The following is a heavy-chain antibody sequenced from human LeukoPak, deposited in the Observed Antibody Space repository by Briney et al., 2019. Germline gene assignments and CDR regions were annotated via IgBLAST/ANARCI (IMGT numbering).Heavy chain of an antibody. CDR3: ARLPLIATTRGGFDP. D-gene: IGHD1/OR15-1a*01. CDR2: IYDCGAT. V-gene: IGHV4-59*08. J-gene: IGHJ5*02. Sequence: SEAVSLTCTVSGHSMSGYYWSWIRHPPGKRREWLGYIYDCGATNYHPSLKSRFTISIDTSTNQFSLNLSSVTAADTAVYYCARLPLIATTRGGFDPWGQGTLVTVSS. CDR1: GHSMSGYY.